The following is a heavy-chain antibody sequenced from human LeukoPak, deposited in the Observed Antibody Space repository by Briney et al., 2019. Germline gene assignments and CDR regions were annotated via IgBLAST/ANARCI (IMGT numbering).Heavy chain of an antibody. Sequence: SETLSLTCAVSGGSISSSNWWSWVRQPPGKGLEWIGEIYHSGSTNYNPSLKSRVTISVDKSKNQFSLKLSSVTAADTAVYYCARVVAGAVGYFDYWGQGTLVTVSS. CDR2: IYHSGST. CDR3: ARVVAGAVGYFDY. D-gene: IGHD6-19*01. V-gene: IGHV4-4*02. J-gene: IGHJ4*02. CDR1: GGSISSSNW.